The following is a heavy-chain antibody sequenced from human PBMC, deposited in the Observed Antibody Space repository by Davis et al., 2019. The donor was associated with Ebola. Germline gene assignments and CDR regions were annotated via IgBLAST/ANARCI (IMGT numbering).Heavy chain of an antibody. D-gene: IGHD1-26*01. CDR1: GDSVSNGA. V-gene: IGHV6-1*01. Sequence: PSETLSLTCAISGDSVSNGAWNWIRQSPSRGLEWLGRTYYTSKWHNDYAVSVNGRITINPDTSKNQFSLQLNSVTPEDTAVYYCVRGWGRTGMGVWGQGTTVTVSS. J-gene: IGHJ6*02. CDR2: TYYTSKWHN. CDR3: VRGWGRTGMGV.